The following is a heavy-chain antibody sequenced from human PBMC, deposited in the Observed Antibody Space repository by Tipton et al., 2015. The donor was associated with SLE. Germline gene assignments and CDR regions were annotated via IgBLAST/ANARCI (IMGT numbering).Heavy chain of an antibody. Sequence: SLRLSCAASGFTFSSYSMNWVRQAPGKGLEWVSSISSSSSYIYYADSVKGRFTISRDNAKNSLYLQMNSLRAEDTAVYYCARGSEGSSSWYGEDYWGQGTQVTVSS. V-gene: IGHV3-21*01. CDR1: GFTFSSYS. CDR3: ARGSEGSSSWYGEDY. D-gene: IGHD6-13*01. CDR2: ISSSSSYI. J-gene: IGHJ4*02.